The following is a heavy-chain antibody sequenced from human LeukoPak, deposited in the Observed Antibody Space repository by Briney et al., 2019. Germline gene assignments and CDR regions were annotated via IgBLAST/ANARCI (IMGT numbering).Heavy chain of an antibody. CDR1: GYTFTSYA. J-gene: IGHJ6*03. CDR3: ARMSSGWYNYYYMDV. Sequence: ASVKVSCKASGYTFTSYAMNWVRQAPGQGLEWMGWINTNTGNPTYAQGFTGRFVFSLDTSVSTAYLQISSLKAEDTAVYYCARMSSGWYNYYYMDVWGKGTTVTVSS. CDR2: INTNTGNP. V-gene: IGHV7-4-1*02. D-gene: IGHD6-19*01.